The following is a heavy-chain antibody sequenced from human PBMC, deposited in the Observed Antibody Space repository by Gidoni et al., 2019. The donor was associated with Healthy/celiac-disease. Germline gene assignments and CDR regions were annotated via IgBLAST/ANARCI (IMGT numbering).Heavy chain of an antibody. CDR3: AKDRSPIGVVDY. CDR2: ISGRGGST. Sequence: EVQLLESGGGLVQPGGSLRPSCAASGFTFSSYAMSWVRQAPGKGLEWVSAISGRGGSTYYADSVKGRFTISRDNSKNTLYLQMNSLRAEDTAVYYCAKDRSPIGVVDYWGQGTLVTVSS. J-gene: IGHJ4*02. V-gene: IGHV3-23*01. D-gene: IGHD3-3*01. CDR1: GFTFSSYA.